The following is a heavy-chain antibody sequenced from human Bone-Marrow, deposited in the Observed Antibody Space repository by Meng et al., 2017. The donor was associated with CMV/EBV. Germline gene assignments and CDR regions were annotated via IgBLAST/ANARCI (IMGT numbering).Heavy chain of an antibody. J-gene: IGHJ4*02. CDR1: GFTFSNAW. V-gene: IGHV3-15*01. Sequence: GGSLRLSCAASGFTFSNAWMSWVRQAPGKGLEWVGRIKSKTDGGTTDYAAPVKGRFTISRDDSKNTLYLQMNSLKTEDTAVYYCAKDITPSIVGATPVDWGQGTLVTVSS. CDR2: IKSKTDGGTT. D-gene: IGHD1-26*01. CDR3: AKDITPSIVGATPVD.